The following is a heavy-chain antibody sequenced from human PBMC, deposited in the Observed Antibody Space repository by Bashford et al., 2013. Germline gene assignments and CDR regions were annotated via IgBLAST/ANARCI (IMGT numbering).Heavy chain of an antibody. V-gene: IGHV3-30-3*01. D-gene: IGHD1-26*01. Sequence: GSLRLSCAASGFTFSSYAMHWVRQAPGKGLEWVAVISYDGSNKYYADSVKGRFTISRDNSNNTLYLQMNSLRPEDTALYYCAKDIGTVDFHYYGMDVWGQGTTVTVSS. CDR2: ISYDGSNK. CDR3: AKDIGTVDFHYYGMDV. CDR1: GFTFSSYA. J-gene: IGHJ6*02.